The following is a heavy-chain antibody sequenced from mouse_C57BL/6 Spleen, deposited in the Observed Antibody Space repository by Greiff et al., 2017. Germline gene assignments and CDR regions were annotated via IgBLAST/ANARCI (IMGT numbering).Heavy chain of an antibody. CDR3: ARKDSSATDYYAMDY. CDR1: GFSLSTSGMG. Sequence: QVTLKESGPGILQSSQTLSLTCSFSGFSLSTSGMGVSWIRQPSGKGLEWLAHIYWDDDKRYNPSLKSRLTISKDTSRNQVFLKITSVDTADTATYYCARKDSSATDYYAMDYWGQGTSVTVSS. CDR2: IYWDDDK. V-gene: IGHV8-12*01. D-gene: IGHD3-2*02. J-gene: IGHJ4*01.